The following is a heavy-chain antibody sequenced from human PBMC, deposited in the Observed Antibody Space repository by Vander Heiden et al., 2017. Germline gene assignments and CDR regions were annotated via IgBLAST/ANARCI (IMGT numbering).Heavy chain of an antibody. CDR1: GGSFGSCY. Sequence: HVQLPQWGAGLLKPSETLSPTCAVYGGSFGSCYWSWVRQPPGKGLEWIGEINHSGSTNYNPSLKSRVTISVDTSKNQFSLKMSSVTAADTAVYYCARTITGTTIPFDYWGQGTLVTVSS. D-gene: IGHD1-7*01. V-gene: IGHV4-34*01. J-gene: IGHJ4*02. CDR3: ARTITGTTIPFDY. CDR2: INHSGST.